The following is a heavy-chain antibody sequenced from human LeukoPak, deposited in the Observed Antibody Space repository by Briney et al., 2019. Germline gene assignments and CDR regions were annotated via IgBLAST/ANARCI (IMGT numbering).Heavy chain of an antibody. CDR2: TKQDETEK. V-gene: IGHV3-7*04. J-gene: IGHJ4*02. CDR3: ARNRQWLLADY. D-gene: IGHD3-22*01. CDR1: GFTFTNYW. Sequence: GGSLRLSCAASGFTFTNYWMSWVRQTPGKGLEWVANTKQDETEKHYADSVKGRFTISRDNAQNSLYLQMNSLRAEDTAVYFCARNRQWLLADYWGQGTVVTVSS.